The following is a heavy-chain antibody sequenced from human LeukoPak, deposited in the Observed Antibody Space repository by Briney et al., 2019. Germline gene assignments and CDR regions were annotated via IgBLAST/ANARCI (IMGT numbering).Heavy chain of an antibody. V-gene: IGHV4-34*01. Sequence: SETLSLTCAVYGGSFSGYYWSWIRQPPGKGLEWIGEINHSGSTNYNPSLKSRVTISVDTSKNQFSLKLSSVTAADTAVYYCAREGMAAGFARFPIFNYWGQGTLVTVPS. CDR1: GGSFSGYY. J-gene: IGHJ4*02. CDR2: INHSGST. CDR3: AREGMAAGFARFPIFNY. D-gene: IGHD6-13*01.